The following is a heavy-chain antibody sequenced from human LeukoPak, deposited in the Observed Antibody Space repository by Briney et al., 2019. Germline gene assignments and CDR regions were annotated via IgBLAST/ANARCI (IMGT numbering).Heavy chain of an antibody. CDR1: GGSFSGYY. CDR2: INHSGST. V-gene: IGHV4-34*01. D-gene: IGHD4-11*01. J-gene: IGHJ6*03. Sequence: SETLSLTCAVYGGSFSGYYWSWIRQPPGKGLEWIGEINHSGSTNYNPSLKSRVTISVDTSKNQFSLKLSSVTAADTAVYYCARGLADSIRRYYYYYMDVWGKGTTVTVSS. CDR3: ARGLADSIRRYYYYYMDV.